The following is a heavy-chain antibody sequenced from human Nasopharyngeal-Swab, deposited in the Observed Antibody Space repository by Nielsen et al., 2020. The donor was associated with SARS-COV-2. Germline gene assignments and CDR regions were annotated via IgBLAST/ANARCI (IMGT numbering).Heavy chain of an antibody. CDR2: IYYSGSN. CDR1: GGSISSYY. Sequence: SETLSLTCTVSGGSISSYYWSWIRQPPGKGLEWIGYIYYSGSNNYNPSLKSRVTISVDTSKNQFSLKLSSVTAADTAVYYCARGSGYYDSSGYSDYWGQGTLVTVSS. J-gene: IGHJ4*02. CDR3: ARGSGYYDSSGYSDY. V-gene: IGHV4-59*13. D-gene: IGHD3-22*01.